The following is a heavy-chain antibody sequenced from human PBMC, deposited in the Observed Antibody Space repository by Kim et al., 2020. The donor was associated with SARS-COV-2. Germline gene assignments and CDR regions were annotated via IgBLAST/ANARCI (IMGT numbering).Heavy chain of an antibody. V-gene: IGHV3-23*01. CDR1: GFTFSDYA. CDR3: ARGAAVGTRAPDY. CDR2: ISASGFNI. D-gene: IGHD6-13*01. Sequence: GGSLRLSCAASGFTFSDYAMAWVRQRPGRGLEWVSAISASGFNIFYVDSVRGRFTISRDNFRNTLFLQMNGLTVDDTALYFCARGAAVGTRAPDYWGQGTLRTVSS. J-gene: IGHJ4*02.